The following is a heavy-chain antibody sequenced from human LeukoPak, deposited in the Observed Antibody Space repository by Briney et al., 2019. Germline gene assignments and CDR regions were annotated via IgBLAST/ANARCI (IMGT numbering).Heavy chain of an antibody. CDR1: GGSISSSSYY. J-gene: IGHJ3*02. D-gene: IGHD1-26*01. CDR2: IYYSGST. V-gene: IGHV4-39*07. Sequence: SETLSLTCTVSGGSISSSSYYWGWIRQPPGKGLEWIGSIYYSGSTYYNPSLKSRVTISVDTSKNQFSLKLSSVTAVDTAVYYCARFLRGATNALDIWGQGTMVTVSS. CDR3: ARFLRGATNALDI.